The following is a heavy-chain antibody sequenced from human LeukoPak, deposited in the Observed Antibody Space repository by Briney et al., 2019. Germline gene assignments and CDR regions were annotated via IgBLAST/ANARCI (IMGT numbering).Heavy chain of an antibody. CDR3: ARGRQGFYFDY. CDR1: GSTFSSNW. J-gene: IGHJ4*02. CDR2: IKQDGSEK. Sequence: GGSLRLSCAASGSTFSSNWMNWVRQAPGKGPEWVANIKQDGSEKYYVDSVKGRFTISRDNAKNSLYLQMNSLRAEDTAVYFCARGRQGFYFDYWGQGSLVTVSS. V-gene: IGHV3-7*01.